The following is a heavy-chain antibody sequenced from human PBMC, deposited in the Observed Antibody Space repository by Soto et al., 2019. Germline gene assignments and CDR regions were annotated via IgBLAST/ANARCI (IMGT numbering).Heavy chain of an antibody. V-gene: IGHV3-15*01. CDR3: TTDLKDYYDSSLYGKDY. Sequence: GGSMRLSCAASGFAFSNAWMSWVRQNTGKGLEWVGRIKSKTDGGTTDYAAPVKGRFTISRDDSKNTLYLQMNSLKTEDTAVYYCTTDLKDYYDSSLYGKDYWGQGTLVTVSS. CDR2: IKSKTDGGTT. CDR1: GFAFSNAW. D-gene: IGHD3-22*01. J-gene: IGHJ4*02.